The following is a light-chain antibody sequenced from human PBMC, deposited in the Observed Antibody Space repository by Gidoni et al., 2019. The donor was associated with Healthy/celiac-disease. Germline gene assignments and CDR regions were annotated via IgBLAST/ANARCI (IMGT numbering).Light chain of an antibody. Sequence: PITPFPSSLSAAVGDRVTITCQANPDISNYLNWYQQKPGKAPKLLIYDASNLETGVPARFSGSGSGTDFTFTISRLQPEDIATYYCQQYDNLRLTFGGGTKVEIK. CDR3: QQYDNLRLT. V-gene: IGKV1-33*01. CDR1: PDISNY. J-gene: IGKJ4*01. CDR2: DAS.